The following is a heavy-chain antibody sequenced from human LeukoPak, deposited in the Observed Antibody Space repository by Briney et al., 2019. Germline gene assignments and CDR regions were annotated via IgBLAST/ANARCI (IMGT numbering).Heavy chain of an antibody. D-gene: IGHD2-21*02. CDR2: IREKPHSYST. J-gene: IGHJ1*01. Sequence: GGSLRLSCTASGFTFSDHYMDWVRQAPGKGLEWVARIREKPHSYSTEYAASVKGRFTISRDDSKNTAYLQMNSLKTEDTAVYYCTRQAAHCGGDCYEYFQHWGQGTLVTVSS. V-gene: IGHV3-72*01. CDR3: TRQAAHCGGDCYEYFQH. CDR1: GFTFSDHY.